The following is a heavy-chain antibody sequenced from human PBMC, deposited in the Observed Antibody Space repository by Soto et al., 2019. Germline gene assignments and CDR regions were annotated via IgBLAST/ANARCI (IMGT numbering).Heavy chain of an antibody. CDR2: MNPNNGKT. CDR3: AKDFGGLYNWFDP. CDR1: GYMFTSYD. J-gene: IGHJ5*02. V-gene: IGHV1-8*01. D-gene: IGHD3-16*01. Sequence: QVQLVQSGAEVKKPGASVKVSCRASGYMFTSYDINWVRQAAGQGLEWRGRMNPNNGKTGYAQKFQGRLTMTRDTSISTVYMELSSLTSEATAVYYCAKDFGGLYNWFDPWGQGTLVTVSS.